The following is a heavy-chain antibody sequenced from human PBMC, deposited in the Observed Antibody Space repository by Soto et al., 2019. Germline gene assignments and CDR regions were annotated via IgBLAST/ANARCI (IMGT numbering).Heavy chain of an antibody. CDR1: GFTFSSYG. Sequence: GGSLRLSCAASGFTFSSYGMHWVRQAPGKGLEWVAVISYDGSNKYYADSVKGRFTISRDNSKNTLYLQMNSLRAEDTAVYFCVRDQDYYSYDSWGQGTLVPVSS. D-gene: IGHD3-16*01. J-gene: IGHJ5*02. CDR2: ISYDGSNK. CDR3: VRDQDYYSYDS. V-gene: IGHV3-30*03.